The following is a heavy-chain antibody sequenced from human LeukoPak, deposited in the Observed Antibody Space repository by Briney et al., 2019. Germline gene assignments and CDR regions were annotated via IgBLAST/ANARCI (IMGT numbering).Heavy chain of an antibody. Sequence: PGGSLRLSCAASGFTFSTYNMNWVRQAPGKGLEWVSSISSSSSYIYYADSVKGRFTISRDNAKNSLYLQMNSLRAEDTAVYYCAREDYYGSGRPWYFDLWGRGTLVTVSS. CDR1: GFTFSTYN. J-gene: IGHJ2*01. CDR2: ISSSSSYI. D-gene: IGHD3-10*01. CDR3: AREDYYGSGRPWYFDL. V-gene: IGHV3-21*01.